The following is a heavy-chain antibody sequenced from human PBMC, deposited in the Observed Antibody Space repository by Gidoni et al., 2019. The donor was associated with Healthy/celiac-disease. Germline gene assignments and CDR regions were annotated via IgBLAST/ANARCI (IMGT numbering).Heavy chain of an antibody. CDR2: ISSSGSTI. CDR1: GFTFSSYE. CDR3: ARDGTAMGKPPFDY. J-gene: IGHJ4*02. Sequence: EVQLVESGGGLVQPGGSLRLSCAASGFTFSSYEMNWVRQAPGKGLEWVSYISSSGSTIYYADSVKGRFTISRDNAKNSLYLQMNSLRAEDTAVYYCARDGTAMGKPPFDYWGQGTLVTVSS. V-gene: IGHV3-48*03. D-gene: IGHD5-18*01.